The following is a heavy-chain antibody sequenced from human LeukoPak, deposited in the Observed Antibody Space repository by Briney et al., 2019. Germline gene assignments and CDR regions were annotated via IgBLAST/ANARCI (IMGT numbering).Heavy chain of an antibody. CDR2: ISAYNGNT. Sequence: ASVKVSCKASGYTFTSYYIHWVRQAPGQGLEWMGRISAYNGNTNYAQKLQGRVTMTTDTSTSTAYMELRSLRSDDTAVYYCARDSGASSGYYYWDAFDIWGQGTMVTVSS. CDR3: ARDSGASSGYYYWDAFDI. D-gene: IGHD3-22*01. CDR1: GYTFTSYY. J-gene: IGHJ3*02. V-gene: IGHV1-18*01.